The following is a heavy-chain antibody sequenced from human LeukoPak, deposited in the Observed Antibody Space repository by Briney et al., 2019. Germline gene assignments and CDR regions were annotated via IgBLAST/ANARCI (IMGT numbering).Heavy chain of an antibody. CDR1: GYTFTTYD. J-gene: IGHJ5*02. Sequence: GASVKVSCKASGYTFTTYDINWVRQVTGQGLEWMGWMNPNSGNTGYAQKIQGRVTMTRNTSINTAYMELSSLRSEDTAVYYCARGPSRDYGSGRSWFDPWGQGTLATVSS. CDR3: ARGPSRDYGSGRSWFDP. V-gene: IGHV1-8*01. CDR2: MNPNSGNT. D-gene: IGHD3-10*01.